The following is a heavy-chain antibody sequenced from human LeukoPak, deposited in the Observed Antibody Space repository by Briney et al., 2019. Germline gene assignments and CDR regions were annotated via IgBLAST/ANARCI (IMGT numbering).Heavy chain of an antibody. V-gene: IGHV4-34*01. CDR2: INHSGST. J-gene: IGHJ4*02. CDR3: ARHGVSSIAAH. CDR1: GGSFSGYY. D-gene: IGHD6-6*01. Sequence: PSETLSLTCAVYGGSFSGYYWSWIRQPPGKGLEWIGEINHSGSTNYNPSLKSRVTISVDTSKNQFSLKLSSVTAADTAVYYCARHGVSSIAAHWGQGTLVTVSS.